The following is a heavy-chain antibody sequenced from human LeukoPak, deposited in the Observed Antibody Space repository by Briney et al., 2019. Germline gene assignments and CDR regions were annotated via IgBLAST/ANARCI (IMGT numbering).Heavy chain of an antibody. CDR1: GYTFTSYD. V-gene: IGHV1-8*01. Sequence: GASVKVSCKASGYTFTSYDINWVRQATGQGLEWMGWMNPNSGNTGYAQKFQGRVTMTRNTSISTAYMELSSLRSEDTAVYYCARDLGARGVTTYDYWGQGTLVTVSS. D-gene: IGHD3-10*01. CDR2: MNPNSGNT. CDR3: ARDLGARGVTTYDY. J-gene: IGHJ4*02.